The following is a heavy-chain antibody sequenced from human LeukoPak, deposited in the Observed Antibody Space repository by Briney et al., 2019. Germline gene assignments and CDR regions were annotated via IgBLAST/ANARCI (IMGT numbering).Heavy chain of an antibody. V-gene: IGHV4-61*02. D-gene: IGHD2-21*02. Sequence: SQTLSLTCTVSGGSISSGSYFWIWIRQPAGRGLEWIGRIYSSGNTNYNPSLKSRVTISVDTSKNQFSLKLSSVTAAGTAVYYCARTVKAWFDPWGQGTLVTVSS. CDR1: GGSISSGSYF. J-gene: IGHJ5*02. CDR2: IYSSGNT. CDR3: ARTVKAWFDP.